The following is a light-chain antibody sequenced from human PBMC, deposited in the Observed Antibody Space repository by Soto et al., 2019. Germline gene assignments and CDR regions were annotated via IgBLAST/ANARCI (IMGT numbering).Light chain of an antibody. CDR2: EAS. J-gene: IGKJ5*01. Sequence: IVLTQSPANLFLSRGDRGTLSCRPTQRVSRYFAWYQQKPGQAPRLVIYEASNRATGVPARFSGGGSGTDFTLTISILDPECFAVYYCQQRNAWRRGTFGQGTRLEIK. CDR3: QQRNAWRRGT. CDR1: QRVSRY. V-gene: IGKV3-11*01.